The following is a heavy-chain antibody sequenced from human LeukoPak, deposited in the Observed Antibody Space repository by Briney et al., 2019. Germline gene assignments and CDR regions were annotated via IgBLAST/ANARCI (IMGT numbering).Heavy chain of an antibody. Sequence: TXXXXXXXWVXQAPGQGXXWMGWISAYNGNTNYAQKLQGRVTMTTDTSTSTAYMELRSLRSDDTAVYYCARDYGDADYWGQGTLVTVSS. D-gene: IGHD4-17*01. CDR2: ISAYNGNT. CDR1: TXXXXX. V-gene: IGHV1-18*01. J-gene: IGHJ4*02. CDR3: ARDYGDADY.